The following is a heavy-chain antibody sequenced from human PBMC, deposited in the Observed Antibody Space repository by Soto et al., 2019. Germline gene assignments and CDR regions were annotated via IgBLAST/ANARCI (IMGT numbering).Heavy chain of an antibody. CDR1: GFTFSNAW. CDR3: TTDYPSGWLRSPSGLVYFDY. J-gene: IGHJ4*02. Sequence: GGSLRLSCAASGFTFSNAWMNWVRQAPGKGLEWVGRIKSKTDGGTTDYAAPVKGRFTISRDVSKNTLYLQMNSLKTEDTAVYYCTTDYPSGWLRSPSGLVYFDYWGQGTLVTVSS. V-gene: IGHV3-15*07. CDR2: IKSKTDGGTT. D-gene: IGHD5-12*01.